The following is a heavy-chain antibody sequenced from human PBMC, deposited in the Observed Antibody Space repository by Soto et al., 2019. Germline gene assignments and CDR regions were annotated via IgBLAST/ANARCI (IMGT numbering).Heavy chain of an antibody. J-gene: IGHJ6*02. CDR1: GGSISSYY. Sequence: PSETLSLTCTVSGGSISSYYWSWIRQPPGKGLEWIGYIYHIGSTDYNPSLKSRVTISVDTSKNQFSLKLSSVTAADTAMYYCARSRRGNYYYGLDVWGQGTTVTVSS. V-gene: IGHV4-59*01. CDR2: IYHIGST. D-gene: IGHD3-16*01. CDR3: ARSRRGNYYYGLDV.